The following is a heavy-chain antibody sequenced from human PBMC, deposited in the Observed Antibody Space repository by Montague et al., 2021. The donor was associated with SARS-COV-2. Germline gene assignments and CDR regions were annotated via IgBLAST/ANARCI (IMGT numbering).Heavy chain of an antibody. D-gene: IGHD3-3*01. V-gene: IGHV2-5*02. CDR2: IYWDDDK. CDR1: GFSLSNTGVG. J-gene: IGHJ3*02. CDR3: ARRITIYAFDI. Sequence: PALVKPTQTLTLTCSFSGFSLSNTGVGASWIRQPPGKALEWLALIYWDDDKRYSPSLKSRLTITKDTSKNQVVLTMTNMDPVDTATYYCARRITIYAFDIWGQGTMVTVSS.